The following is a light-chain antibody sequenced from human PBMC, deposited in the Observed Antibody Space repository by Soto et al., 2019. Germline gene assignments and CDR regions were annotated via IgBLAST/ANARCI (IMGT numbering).Light chain of an antibody. Sequence: EFMVTQSPGTLSLSLGERATLSCRTSQSVRSRYLAWYQQKPGQAPTLLIYDASSRPGGIPDRFIGSGSGTDFPLTISRLEPEDFAVYYCQQYGDSPYTFGQGTKLEIK. CDR2: DAS. CDR1: QSVRSRY. J-gene: IGKJ2*01. CDR3: QQYGDSPYT. V-gene: IGKV3-20*01.